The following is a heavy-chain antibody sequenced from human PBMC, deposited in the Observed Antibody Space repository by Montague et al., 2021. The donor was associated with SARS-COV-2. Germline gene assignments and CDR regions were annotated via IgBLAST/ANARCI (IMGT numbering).Heavy chain of an antibody. J-gene: IGHJ6*02. D-gene: IGHD2-15*01. V-gene: IGHV4-34*01. CDR2: INHSGST. CDR1: GGSFSGYY. CDR3: ARGFRRYCSGGSCRDWHYGMDV. Sequence: SETLSLTCAVYGGSFSGYYWSWIRQPSGKGLEWIGEINHSGSTNYNPSLKSRVTISVDTSKNQFSLKLSSVTAADTAVYYCARGFRRYCSGGSCRDWHYGMDVWGQGTTVTVPS.